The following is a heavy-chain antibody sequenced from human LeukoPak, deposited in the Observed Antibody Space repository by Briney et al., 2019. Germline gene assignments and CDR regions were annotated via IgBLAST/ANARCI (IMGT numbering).Heavy chain of an antibody. D-gene: IGHD1-1*01. CDR2: ISGGGDNT. J-gene: IGHJ2*01. CDR1: GFTFSSYA. Sequence: GGSLRLSCAASGFTFSSYAISWIRQAPGKGLDWVSAISGGGDNTYYPDSVKGRFTISRDNSKNTLYLQMNSLRAEDTAIYYCAKPRAMTTGVGRYFDLWGRGTLVTVSS. V-gene: IGHV3-23*01. CDR3: AKPRAMTTGVGRYFDL.